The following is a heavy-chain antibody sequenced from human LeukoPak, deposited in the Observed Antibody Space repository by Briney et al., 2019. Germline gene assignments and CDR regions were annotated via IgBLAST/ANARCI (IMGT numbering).Heavy chain of an antibody. D-gene: IGHD3-3*01. CDR3: ARMTGPYYDFWRVNWFDP. CDR1: GGSISSYY. J-gene: IGHJ5*02. V-gene: IGHV4-59*06. CDR2: IYYSGST. Sequence: KPSETLSLTCTVSGGSISSYYWSWIRQHPGKGLEWIGYIYYSGSTYYNPSLKSRVTISVDTSKNQFSLKLSSVTAADTAVYYCARMTGPYYDFWRVNWFDPWGQGTLVTVSS.